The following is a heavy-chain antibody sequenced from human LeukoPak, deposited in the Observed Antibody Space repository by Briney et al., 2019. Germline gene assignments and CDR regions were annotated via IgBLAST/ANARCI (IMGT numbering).Heavy chain of an antibody. Sequence: GALRLSCAASGFTFSSYAMHWVRQAPGKGLEWVAFISYDGSNKYYADSVKGRFTISRDNSKNTLYLQMNSLRAEDTAVYYCARDTTMVRGVIIKGGGYYGMDVWGQGTTVTVSS. CDR1: GFTFSSYA. J-gene: IGHJ6*02. CDR2: ISYDGSNK. D-gene: IGHD3-10*01. V-gene: IGHV3-30-3*01. CDR3: ARDTTMVRGVIIKGGGYYGMDV.